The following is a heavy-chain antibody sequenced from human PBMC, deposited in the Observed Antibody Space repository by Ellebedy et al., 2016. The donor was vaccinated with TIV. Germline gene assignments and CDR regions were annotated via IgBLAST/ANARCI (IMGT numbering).Heavy chain of an antibody. Sequence: ASVKVSCKASGGTFSKYAISWVRQAPGQGLEWMGGIIPTFGTAEYAQKFQGRVTITADKSTNTAYMELSSLRSEDTAIYYYARVSGSYLVGQYYFDYWGQGTLVTVSS. J-gene: IGHJ4*02. CDR1: GGTFSKYA. D-gene: IGHD1-26*01. CDR2: IIPTFGTA. CDR3: ARVSGSYLVGQYYFDY. V-gene: IGHV1-69*06.